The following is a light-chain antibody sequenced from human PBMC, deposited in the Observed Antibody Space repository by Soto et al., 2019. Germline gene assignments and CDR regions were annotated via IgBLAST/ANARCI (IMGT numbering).Light chain of an antibody. V-gene: IGKV3-15*01. CDR3: QQYNKWPRT. Sequence: EIVMTQSPATLSVSPGERATLSCRASQSVSSNLAWYQQKPGQAPRLLIYYASTRATGIPARFSGSGSGTEFTLTISSLQSEDFAVYYCQQYNKWPRTFGQGTKVDIK. CDR1: QSVSSN. J-gene: IGKJ1*01. CDR2: YAS.